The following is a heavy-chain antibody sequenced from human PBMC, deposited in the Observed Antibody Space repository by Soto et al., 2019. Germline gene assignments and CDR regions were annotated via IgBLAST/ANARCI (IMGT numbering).Heavy chain of an antibody. CDR3: ARDRIAAANSGYYYYYGMDV. J-gene: IGHJ6*02. CDR1: GGSISSYY. Sequence: SETLSLTCTVSGGSISSYYWSWIRQPPGKGLEWIGYTYYSGSTNYNPSLKSRVTISVDTSKNQFSLKLSSVTAADTAVYYCARDRIAAANSGYYYYYGMDVWGQGTTVTVSS. D-gene: IGHD6-13*01. V-gene: IGHV4-59*01. CDR2: TYYSGST.